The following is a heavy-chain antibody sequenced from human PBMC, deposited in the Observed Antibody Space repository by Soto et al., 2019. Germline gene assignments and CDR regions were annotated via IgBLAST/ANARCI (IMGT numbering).Heavy chain of an antibody. V-gene: IGHV3-66*01. Sequence: GGSLRLSCAASGFTVSSNYMSWVRQAPGKGLEWVSVIYSGGTTYYADSVKGRFIISRDNSKNTVYLQMNSLRVEDTAVYYCARGYFGSSSSCYVALFDSWGQGSLVTGSS. CDR1: GFTVSSNY. CDR2: IYSGGTT. D-gene: IGHD2-2*01. CDR3: ARGYFGSSSSCYVALFDS. J-gene: IGHJ5*01.